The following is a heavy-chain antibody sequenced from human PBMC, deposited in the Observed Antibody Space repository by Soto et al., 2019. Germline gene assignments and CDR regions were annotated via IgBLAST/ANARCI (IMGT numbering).Heavy chain of an antibody. J-gene: IGHJ6*02. D-gene: IGHD3-9*01. CDR1: GYTFTSYD. Sequence: QVQLVQSGAEVKKPGASVKVSCKASGYTFTSYDINWVRQATGQGLEWMGWMNPNSGNTGYAQKFQGRVTMTRNTSISTAYMELSSLRSEDTAVYYCARGQGLRYFDWSLSDSHGMDVWGQGTTVTVSS. CDR2: MNPNSGNT. V-gene: IGHV1-8*01. CDR3: ARGQGLRYFDWSLSDSHGMDV.